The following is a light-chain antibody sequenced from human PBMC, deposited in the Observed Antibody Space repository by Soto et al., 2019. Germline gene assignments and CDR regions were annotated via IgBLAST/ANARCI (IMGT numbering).Light chain of an antibody. V-gene: IGLV2-14*02. J-gene: IGLJ3*02. CDR1: SSDVGSYNL. Sequence: QSALTQPASVSGSPGQSITISCTGTSSDVGSYNLVSWYQQHPGKAPKLMIYEGSKRPSGVSNRFSGSKSGNTASLTISGLQAEDEADYYCTSYTSSSTLWVFGGGTQLTVL. CDR2: EGS. CDR3: TSYTSSSTLWV.